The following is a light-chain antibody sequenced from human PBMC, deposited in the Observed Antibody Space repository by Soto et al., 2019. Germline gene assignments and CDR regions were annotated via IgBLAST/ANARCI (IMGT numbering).Light chain of an antibody. V-gene: IGKV3-20*01. Sequence: ERVMTQSPATLSVSPGERATLSCRASQSVSTNLAWYQQKPGQGPRLLIYGASSRATGIPDRFSGSGSGTDFTLTITRLEPEDFAMYYCQRYDSFRTFGQGTKVDI. CDR3: QRYDSFRT. CDR2: GAS. CDR1: QSVSTN. J-gene: IGKJ1*01.